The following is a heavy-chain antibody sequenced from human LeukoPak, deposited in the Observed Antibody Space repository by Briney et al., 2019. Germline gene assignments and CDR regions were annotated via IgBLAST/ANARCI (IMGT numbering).Heavy chain of an antibody. CDR1: GGSISSYY. CDR2: IYYSGST. CDR3: ARGSYYSDSSGYSTYHYYYMDV. J-gene: IGHJ6*03. D-gene: IGHD3-22*01. V-gene: IGHV4-59*01. Sequence: SETLSLTCTVSGGSISSYYWNWIRQPPGKGLEWIGYIYYSGSTNYNPSLKSRVTISVHTSKNQFSLKLSSVTAADTAVYFCARGSYYSDSSGYSTYHYYYMDVWGKGTTVTVSS.